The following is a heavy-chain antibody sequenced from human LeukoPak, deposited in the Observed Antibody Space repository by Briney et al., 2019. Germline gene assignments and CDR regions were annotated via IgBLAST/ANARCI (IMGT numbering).Heavy chain of an antibody. CDR1: GGSISRYH. Sequence: TLSLTCTVSGGSISRYHWSWVRQSPGKGLEWIGYVYYKGSPNFHPCLMSRVTMLMDTSKNQFSLRLSSVTAADTAVYYCARHGGGWSFDFWGQGTLVTVSS. CDR2: VYYKGSP. D-gene: IGHD6-19*01. J-gene: IGHJ4*02. CDR3: ARHGGGWSFDF. V-gene: IGHV4-59*08.